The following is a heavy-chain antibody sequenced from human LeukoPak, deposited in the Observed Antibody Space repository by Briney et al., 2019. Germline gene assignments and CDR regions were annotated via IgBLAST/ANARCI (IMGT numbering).Heavy chain of an antibody. CDR1: GYTFTDYG. D-gene: IGHD2-15*01. V-gene: IGHV1-18*01. CDR2: ISAYNGNT. CDR3: ARDILGYCSGGSCYSDY. J-gene: IGHJ4*02. Sequence: ASVKVSCKASGYTFTDYGISWVRQAPGQGLEWMGWISAYNGNTNYAQKFQGRVTTTTDTSTSTAYMELRSLRSDDTAVYYCARDILGYCSGGSCYSDYWGQGTLVTVSS.